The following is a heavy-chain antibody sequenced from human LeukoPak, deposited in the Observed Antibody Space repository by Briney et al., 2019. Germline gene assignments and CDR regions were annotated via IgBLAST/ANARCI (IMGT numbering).Heavy chain of an antibody. D-gene: IGHD3-3*01. CDR1: GGSISSYY. CDR2: IYYSGST. Sequence: SETLSLTCTVSGGSISSYYWSWIRQPPGKGLEWIGYIYYSGSTNYNPSLKSRVTISVDTSKNQFSLKLSSVTAADTAVYYCARGGVTIFGVGPYFDYWGQGTLVTVSS. V-gene: IGHV4-59*01. J-gene: IGHJ4*02. CDR3: ARGGVTIFGVGPYFDY.